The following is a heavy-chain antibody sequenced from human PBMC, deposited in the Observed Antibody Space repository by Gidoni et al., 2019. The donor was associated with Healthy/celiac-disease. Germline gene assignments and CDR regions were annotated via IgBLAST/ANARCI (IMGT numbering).Heavy chain of an antibody. J-gene: IGHJ5*02. D-gene: IGHD3-22*01. CDR2: TSSSSSYT. V-gene: IGHV3-11*05. CDR1: GFAFSDYY. CDR3: ARYSSCYHNWFDP. Sequence: VHLVEAGGSLVKPGGSLRHSCAASGFAFSDYYMSWIRQAPGKGLEWVSDTSSSSSYTNYAASVKGRFTISSDNATNSLYLQLNSLIAADTAVYYCARYSSCYHNWFDPWGQGTLVTVSS.